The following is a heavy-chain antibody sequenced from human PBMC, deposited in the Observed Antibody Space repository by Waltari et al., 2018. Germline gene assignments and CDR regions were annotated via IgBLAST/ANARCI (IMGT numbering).Heavy chain of an antibody. Sequence: QLQLQESGPGLVKPSETLSLTCTVSGGSISSSSYYWGWIRQPPGKGREWIGSIYYSGSTYYNPSLKSRVTISVDTSKNQFSLKLSSVTAADTAVYYCARRESGWYRGGAFDIWGQGTMVTVSS. V-gene: IGHV4-39*01. CDR2: IYYSGST. CDR3: ARRESGWYRGGAFDI. D-gene: IGHD6-19*01. J-gene: IGHJ3*02. CDR1: GGSISSSSYY.